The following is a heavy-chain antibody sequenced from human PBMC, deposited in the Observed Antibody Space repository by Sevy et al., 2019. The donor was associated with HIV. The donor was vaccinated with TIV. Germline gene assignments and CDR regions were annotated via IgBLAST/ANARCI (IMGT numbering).Heavy chain of an antibody. CDR1: GYTLTKLS. CDR3: ATTKDYYEDSGSPFDY. V-gene: IGHV1-24*01. J-gene: IGHJ4*02. D-gene: IGHD3-22*01. CDR2: FDPEDGET. Sequence: VSVKVSCKVSGYTLTKLSMHWVRQAPGKGLEWMGSFDPEDGETIYQQKLKGRVTMTEDTSTDTAYMELSSLRSEDTAVYYCATTKDYYEDSGSPFDYWGQGTLVTVS.